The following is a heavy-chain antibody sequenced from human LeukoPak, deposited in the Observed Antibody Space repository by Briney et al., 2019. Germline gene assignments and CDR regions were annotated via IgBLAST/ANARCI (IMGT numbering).Heavy chain of an antibody. D-gene: IGHD3-10*01. J-gene: IGHJ5*02. V-gene: IGHV4-4*07. Sequence: SETLSLTCTVSGGSISTYYWSWIRQAAGKGLEWIGRIYVDGSTNYNPSLKSRVTMSVDTSKNQFSLNLSSVTAADTAVYYCARDDRASGRGLDPWGQGTLVTVSS. CDR3: ARDDRASGRGLDP. CDR2: IYVDGST. CDR1: GGSISTYY.